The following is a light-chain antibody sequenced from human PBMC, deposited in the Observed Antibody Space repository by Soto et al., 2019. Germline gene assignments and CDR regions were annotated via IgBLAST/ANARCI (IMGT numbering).Light chain of an antibody. Sequence: DIVLTQSPGTLSLSPGERVTLSCRASQSVSNNYLAWYQQKPGQAPRLLIYGASNRATGIPDRFSGSGSGTDFTLTISRLEPEEFAVYYCQQYGSSGTFGQGTKVDIK. CDR3: QQYGSSGT. V-gene: IGKV3-20*01. CDR2: GAS. J-gene: IGKJ1*01. CDR1: QSVSNNY.